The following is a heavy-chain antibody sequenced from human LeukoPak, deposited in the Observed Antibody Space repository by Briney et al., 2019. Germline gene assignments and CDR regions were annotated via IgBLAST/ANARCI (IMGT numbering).Heavy chain of an antibody. V-gene: IGHV4-38-2*01. CDR2: IYHSGST. CDR3: ARGVFI. CDR1: GYSISSGYY. Sequence: SETLSLTCAVSGYSISSGYYWGWIRQPPGKGLEWIGSIYHSGSTYYNPSLKSRVTISVDTSKNQFSLKLSSVTAADTAAYYCARGVFIWGQGTMVTVSS. D-gene: IGHD2-21*01. J-gene: IGHJ3*02.